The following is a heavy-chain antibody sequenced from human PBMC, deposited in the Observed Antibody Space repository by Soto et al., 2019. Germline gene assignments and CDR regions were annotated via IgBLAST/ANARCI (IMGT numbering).Heavy chain of an antibody. CDR3: ARATGYCSSTTCYSYYFDY. V-gene: IGHV1-46*01. J-gene: IGHJ4*02. CDR1: GYTLTSYY. D-gene: IGHD2-2*01. CDR2: INPGRGST. Sequence: QVQLVQSGAEVKKPGASVKVSCKASGYTLTSYYIHWVRQAPGQGPEWMGIINPGRGSTSYAQKFQGRVTMTRDTSTSTVYMELSSLRSEDTAVYYCARATGYCSSTTCYSYYFDYWGQGTLVTVSS.